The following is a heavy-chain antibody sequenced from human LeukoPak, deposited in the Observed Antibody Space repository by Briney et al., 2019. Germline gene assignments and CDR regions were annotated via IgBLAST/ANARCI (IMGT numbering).Heavy chain of an antibody. CDR2: ISAYNGNT. CDR1: GYTFTSYG. V-gene: IGHV1-18*01. Sequence: ASVKVSCKASGYTFTSYGISWVRQAPGQGFEWMGWISAYNGNTNYAQKLQGRVTMTTDTSTSTAYMELRSLRSDDTAVYYCASQARDSSGWYPPGALDYWGQGTLVTVSS. D-gene: IGHD6-19*01. J-gene: IGHJ4*02. CDR3: ASQARDSSGWYPPGALDY.